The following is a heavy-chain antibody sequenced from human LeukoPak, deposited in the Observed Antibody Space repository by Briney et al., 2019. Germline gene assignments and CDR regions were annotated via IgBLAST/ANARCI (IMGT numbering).Heavy chain of an antibody. D-gene: IGHD6-6*01. J-gene: IGHJ4*02. V-gene: IGHV3-74*01. CDR1: GFTFSTSW. CDR3: RYGSSSGDY. CDR2: INGDGSIT. Sequence: GGSLTLSCAASGFTFSTSWMNWVRQAPGKGPVWVSRINGDGSITTYADSVKGRFTISRNNAKNALSLQMNSLRAEDTAVYYCRYGSSSGDYWGQGTLVTVSS.